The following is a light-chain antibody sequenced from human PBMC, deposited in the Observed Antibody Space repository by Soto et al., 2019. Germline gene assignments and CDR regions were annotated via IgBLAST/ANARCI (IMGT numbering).Light chain of an antibody. CDR1: RSVNNK. CDR2: GAS. V-gene: IGKV3-15*01. J-gene: IGKJ4*02. Sequence: VVAQSPSTLSVSPGDRATLSCRTSRSVNNKVAWYQQKPGQAPRLLIYGASTRATGIPARFSGSGFGTEFTLTISSLQSEDLAVYYCQHYDASWAFGRGTKVEIE. CDR3: QHYDASWA.